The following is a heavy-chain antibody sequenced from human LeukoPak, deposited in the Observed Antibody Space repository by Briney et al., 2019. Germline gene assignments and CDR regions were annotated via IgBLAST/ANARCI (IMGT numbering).Heavy chain of an antibody. Sequence: AGYLRLSCAASAFTFSSNWMSWDRQAPGKGLEWVANIKQDGSDKYYVDSVKGRFTISRDNAKNSLYLQMNSLRAEDTAVYYCATYSSAFSYWGQGTLVTVSS. V-gene: IGHV3-7*01. J-gene: IGHJ4*02. CDR2: IKQDGSDK. CDR3: ATYSSAFSY. D-gene: IGHD6-19*01. CDR1: AFTFSSNW.